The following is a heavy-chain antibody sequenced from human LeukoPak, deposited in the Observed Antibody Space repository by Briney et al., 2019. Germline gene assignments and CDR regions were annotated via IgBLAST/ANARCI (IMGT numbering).Heavy chain of an antibody. V-gene: IGHV3-30*18. J-gene: IGHJ4*02. CDR3: AKDFYGSGSYITYYSDY. CDR1: GFTFSSYG. D-gene: IGHD3-10*01. CDR2: ISYDGSNK. Sequence: GGSLRLSCAASGFTFSSYGMHWVRQAPGKGLEWVAVISYDGSNKYYADSVKGRFTISRDNSKNTLYLQMNSLRAEDTAVYYCAKDFYGSGSYITYYSDYWGQGTLVTVSS.